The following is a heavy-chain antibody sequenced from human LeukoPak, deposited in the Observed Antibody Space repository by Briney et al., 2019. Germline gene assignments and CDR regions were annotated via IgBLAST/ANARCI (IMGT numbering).Heavy chain of an antibody. D-gene: IGHD3-22*01. CDR1: GFTLSSYA. Sequence: GGSLRLSCAASGFTLSSYAMSWVRQGPGKGLEWVSAISVSGNTYHADSVKGRFTISRDSSKNTLYLQMNSLRAGDAAVYYCAKLVMIVVVRDAFDIWGQGTMVTVSS. CDR3: AKLVMIVVVRDAFDI. CDR2: ISVSGNT. V-gene: IGHV3-23*01. J-gene: IGHJ3*02.